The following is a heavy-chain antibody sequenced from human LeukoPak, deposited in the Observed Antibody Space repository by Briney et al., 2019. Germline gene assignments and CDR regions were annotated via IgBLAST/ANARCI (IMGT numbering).Heavy chain of an antibody. CDR1: GYTFTSYY. Sequence: ASVKVSCKASGYTFTSYYMHWVRQAPGQGLEWMGIINPSGGSTSYAQKFQGRVTMTRDMSTSTVYMELSSLRSEDTAVYYCARDPTTVTPYYYYYMDIWGKGTTVTVSS. CDR2: INPSGGST. V-gene: IGHV1-46*01. CDR3: ARDPTTVTPYYYYYMDI. J-gene: IGHJ6*03. D-gene: IGHD4-11*01.